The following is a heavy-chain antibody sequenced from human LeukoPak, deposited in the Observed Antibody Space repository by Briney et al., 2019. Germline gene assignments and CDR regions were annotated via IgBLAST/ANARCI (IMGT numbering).Heavy chain of an antibody. V-gene: IGHV3-48*01. CDR1: GFTFSSYS. D-gene: IGHD3-22*01. CDR2: ISSSSLTI. CDR3: AKETRDTSGYYNFDY. Sequence: GGSLRLSCAASGFTFSSYSMNWVRQAPGKGPEWVSLISSSSLTIYYTDSVKGRFTISRDNAKNSLYLQMNSLRAEDTAVYYCAKETRDTSGYYNFDYWGQGTLVTVSS. J-gene: IGHJ4*02.